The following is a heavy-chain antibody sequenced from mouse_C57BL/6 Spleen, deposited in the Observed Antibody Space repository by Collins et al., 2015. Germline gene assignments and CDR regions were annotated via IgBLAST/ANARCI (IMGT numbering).Heavy chain of an antibody. CDR1: GYTFTSYW. CDR3: ARRDGYYGVVFDY. Sequence: QVQLQQPGAELVKPGASVKLSCKASGYTFTSYWMHWVKQRPGQGLEWIGEINPSNGRTNYNEKFKSKATLTVDKSSSTAYMQLSSLTSEDSAVYYCARRDGYYGVVFDYWGQGTTLTVSS. V-gene: IGHV1S81*02. D-gene: IGHD2-3*01. CDR2: INPSNGRT. J-gene: IGHJ2*01.